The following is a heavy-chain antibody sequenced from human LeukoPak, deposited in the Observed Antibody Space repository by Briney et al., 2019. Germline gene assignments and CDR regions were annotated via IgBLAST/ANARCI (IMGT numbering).Heavy chain of an antibody. Sequence: GESLKISCKGSGYSFTRYWIGWVRQMSGKGLEWMAMIYPGDSDTRYSPSFQGQVTISADKSINTAYLQWSSLKASDTAMYYCATGWRGTYCVPAFQWAEGTLVTVPS. J-gene: IGHJ4*02. CDR3: ATGWRGTYCVPAFQ. CDR1: GYSFTRYW. V-gene: IGHV5-51*01. D-gene: IGHD3-16*01. CDR2: IYPGDSDT.